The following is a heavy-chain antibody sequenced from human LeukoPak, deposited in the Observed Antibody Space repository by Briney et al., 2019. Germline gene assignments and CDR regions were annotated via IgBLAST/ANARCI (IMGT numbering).Heavy chain of an antibody. CDR1: GLTFSSYA. CDR3: ARDSLGMSTLDS. V-gene: IGHV3-53*01. CDR2: IYSGGST. J-gene: IGHJ4*02. Sequence: GGSLRLSCAASGLTFSSYAMSWVRQAPGKGLEWVSVIYSGGSTYYADSVKGRFTISRDSSKNTLYLQMNSLRAEDTAVYYCARDSLGMSTLDSWGQGTLVTVSS. D-gene: IGHD5/OR15-5a*01.